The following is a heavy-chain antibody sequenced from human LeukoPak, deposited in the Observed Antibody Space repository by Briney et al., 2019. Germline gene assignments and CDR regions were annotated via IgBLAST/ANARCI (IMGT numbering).Heavy chain of an antibody. CDR2: IRSSSTTI. V-gene: IGHV3-48*01. CDR3: ARAKRNGFDI. Sequence: GGSLRLSCAASGFSFNKYGMNWVRQAPGKGLEWVSYIRSSSTTIYYADSVKGRFTISRDNAKNSLYLQMNSLRAEDTAVYYCARAKRNGFDIWGQGTMVTVSS. J-gene: IGHJ3*02. CDR1: GFSFNKYG.